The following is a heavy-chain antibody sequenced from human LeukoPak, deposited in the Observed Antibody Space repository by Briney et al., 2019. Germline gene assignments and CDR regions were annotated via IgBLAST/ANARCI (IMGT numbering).Heavy chain of an antibody. J-gene: IGHJ4*02. CDR2: IIPIFGTA. CDR1: GGTFSSYA. V-gene: IGHV1-69*13. D-gene: IGHD6-13*01. Sequence: SVKVSCKASGGTFSSYAISWVRQAPGQGLEWMGGIIPIFGTANYAQKFQGRVTITADECTSTAYMELSSLRSEDTAVYYCARTPRYSSSWYLDYWGQGTLVTVSS. CDR3: ARTPRYSSSWYLDY.